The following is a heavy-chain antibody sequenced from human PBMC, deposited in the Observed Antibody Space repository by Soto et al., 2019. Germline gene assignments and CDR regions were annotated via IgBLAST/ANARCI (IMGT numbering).Heavy chain of an antibody. J-gene: IGHJ4*02. CDR2: ISSSGSTI. CDR1: GFTFSDYY. Sequence: GGSLRLSCAASGFTFSDYYMSWIRQAPGKGLEWVSYISSSGSTIYYADSVKGRFTISRDNAKNSLYLQMNSLRAEDTAVYYCARSICSSTSCYAPKFDYWGQGTLVTVSS. D-gene: IGHD2-2*01. CDR3: ARSICSSTSCYAPKFDY. V-gene: IGHV3-11*01.